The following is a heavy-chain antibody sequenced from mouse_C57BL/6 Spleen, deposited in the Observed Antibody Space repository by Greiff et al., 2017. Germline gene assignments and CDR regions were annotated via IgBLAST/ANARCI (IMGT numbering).Heavy chain of an antibody. CDR3: ARKFITTVVATWDFDY. CDR2: IHPNSGST. CDR1: GYTFTSYW. V-gene: IGHV1-64*01. D-gene: IGHD1-1*01. J-gene: IGHJ2*01. Sequence: VQLQQPGAELVKPGASVKLSCKASGYTFTSYWMHWVKQRPGQGLEWIGMIHPNSGSTNYNEKFKSKATLTVDKSSSTAYMQLSSLTSEDSAVYYCARKFITTVVATWDFDYWGQGTTLTVSS.